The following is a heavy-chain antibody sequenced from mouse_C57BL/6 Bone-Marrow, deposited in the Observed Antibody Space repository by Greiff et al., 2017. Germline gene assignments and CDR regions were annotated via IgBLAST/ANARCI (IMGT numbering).Heavy chain of an antibody. CDR2: ITSDGGST. CDR3: ARHYSVYWYFDV. Sequence: EVMLVESGGGLVQPGESLKLSCESNEYEFPSHDMSWVRKTPEKRLELVAAITSDGGSTYYPDTMERRFLISRDNTKKPLYLQVSSLRSEDTALYYCARHYSVYWYFDVWGTGTSVTVSS. J-gene: IGHJ1*03. CDR1: EYEFPSHD. V-gene: IGHV5-2*01. D-gene: IGHD2-12*01.